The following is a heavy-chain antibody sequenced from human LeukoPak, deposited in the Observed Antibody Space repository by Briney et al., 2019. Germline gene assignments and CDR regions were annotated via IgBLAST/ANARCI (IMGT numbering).Heavy chain of an antibody. J-gene: IGHJ6*04. V-gene: IGHV3-15*01. D-gene: IGHD3-10*01. CDR3: TTTPLWFGELDNYYYYGMDV. Sequence: GESLRLSCAASGFTFSNAWMSWVRQAPGKGLECVGRIKSKTDGGTTGYAAPVKGRFTISRDDSKNTLYLQMNSLKTEDTAVYYCTTTPLWFGELDNYYYYGMDVWGKGTTVTVSS. CDR2: IKSKTDGGTT. CDR1: GFTFSNAW.